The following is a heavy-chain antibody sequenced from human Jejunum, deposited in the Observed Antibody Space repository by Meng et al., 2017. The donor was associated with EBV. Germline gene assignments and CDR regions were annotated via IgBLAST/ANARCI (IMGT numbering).Heavy chain of an antibody. D-gene: IGHD3-22*01. CDR2: IYGGDDK. Sequence: QRPYQESGHALVKPTQALPPTCTLSGFSLRTSAVGVGWIRQPPEKALECLALIYGGDDKHYSPSLKSRLTITMGTSKNQVVLTMIDMDPVDTATYYCAHRVRDTVNFDYWGQGTLVTVSS. J-gene: IGHJ4*02. CDR3: AHRVRDTVNFDY. CDR1: GFSLRTSAVG. V-gene: IGHV2-5*02.